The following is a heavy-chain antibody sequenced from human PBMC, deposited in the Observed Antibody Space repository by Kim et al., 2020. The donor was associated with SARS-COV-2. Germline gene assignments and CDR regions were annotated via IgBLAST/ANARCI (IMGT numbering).Heavy chain of an antibody. J-gene: IGHJ4*02. D-gene: IGHD6-13*01. V-gene: IGHV1-69*01. Sequence: ANYAQKFQGRVTITADESTSTAYMELSSLRSEDTAVYYCARDVDSSSYDYWGQGTLVTVSS. CDR2: A. CDR3: ARDVDSSSYDY.